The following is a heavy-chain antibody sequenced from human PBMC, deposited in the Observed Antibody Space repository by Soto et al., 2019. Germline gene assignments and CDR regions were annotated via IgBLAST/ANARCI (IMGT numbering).Heavy chain of an antibody. CDR1: GGTFSSYA. D-gene: IGHD6-19*01. J-gene: IGHJ1*01. V-gene: IGHV1-69*13. CDR3: ASGDPCRGGSGG. Sequence: SVKVSCKASGGTFSSYAISWVRQAPGQGLEWMGGIIPIFGTANYAQKFQGRVTITADESTSTAYMELSSLRSEDTAVYYCASGDPCRGGSGGWGQGTRVIVSS. CDR2: IIPIFGTA.